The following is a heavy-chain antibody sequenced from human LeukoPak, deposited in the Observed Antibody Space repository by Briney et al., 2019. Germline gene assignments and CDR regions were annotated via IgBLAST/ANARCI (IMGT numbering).Heavy chain of an antibody. V-gene: IGHV4-59*01. CDR2: IYYNGNT. CDR1: GGSISSYY. J-gene: IGHJ3*02. CDR3: ASRGSLDAFDI. D-gene: IGHD1-26*01. Sequence: PSETLSLTCTVSGGSISSYYWSWIRQPPGKELEWIGYIYYNGNTNYNPSLKSRVTISVDTSKNQFSLKLSSVTAADTAVYYCASRGSLDAFDIWGQGTMVTVSS.